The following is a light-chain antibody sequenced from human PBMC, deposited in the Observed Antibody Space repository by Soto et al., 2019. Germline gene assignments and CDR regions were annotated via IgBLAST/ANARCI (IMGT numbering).Light chain of an antibody. CDR1: QTISSS. CDR3: QQYFRYSPYT. Sequence: DIQMTQFPSTLSASIGDRVTITCRASQTISSSLAWYQQKPGKAPKLLIYKASNLETGVPSRFSGSGSGTEFAHAIRSLQPDDFASYYGQQYFRYSPYTFGQGTRLEIK. J-gene: IGKJ2*01. V-gene: IGKV1-5*03. CDR2: KAS.